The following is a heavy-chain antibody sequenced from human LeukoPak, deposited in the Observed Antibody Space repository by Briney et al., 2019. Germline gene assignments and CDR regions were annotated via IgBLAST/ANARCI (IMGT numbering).Heavy chain of an antibody. Sequence: ASVKVSCKASGYTFTSYAMHWVRQAPGQRLEWMGWINAGNGNTKYSQKFQGRVTITRDTSASTAHMELSSLRSEDTAVYYCARDHGSGPDYWGQGTLVTVSS. CDR1: GYTFTSYA. V-gene: IGHV1-3*01. CDR3: ARDHGSGPDY. J-gene: IGHJ4*02. CDR2: INAGNGNT. D-gene: IGHD5-24*01.